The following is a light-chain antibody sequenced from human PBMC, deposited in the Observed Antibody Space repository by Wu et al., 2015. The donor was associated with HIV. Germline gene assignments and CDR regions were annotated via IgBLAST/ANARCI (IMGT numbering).Light chain of an antibody. CDR3: QQYNDWPET. CDR1: QSVSGS. V-gene: IGKV3-15*01. CDR2: GAS. J-gene: IGKJ1*01. Sequence: EIVMTQSPATLSLSPGERATLSCRASQSVSGSLAWYQQKPGQAPRLLIYGASTRAAGIPARLSGSGSGTEFTLTINSLQSVDFAVYYCQQYNDWPETFGQGTKVEVK.